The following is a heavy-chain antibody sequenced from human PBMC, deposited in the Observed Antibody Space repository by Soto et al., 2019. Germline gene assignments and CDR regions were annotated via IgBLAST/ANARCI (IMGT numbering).Heavy chain of an antibody. CDR1: GFTFSNYA. D-gene: IGHD2-21*01. CDR2: IGGSGGST. J-gene: IGHJ3*01. CDR3: AKDSLGGGHTIDAFDV. Sequence: GGSLRLSCAASGFTFSNYAMSWVRQAPGKGLERVSAIGGSGGSTYYAESVKGRFSISRDNSKNTLFLQMNSLRAEDTAVYYCAKDSLGGGHTIDAFDVWGQGTMVTVSS. V-gene: IGHV3-23*01.